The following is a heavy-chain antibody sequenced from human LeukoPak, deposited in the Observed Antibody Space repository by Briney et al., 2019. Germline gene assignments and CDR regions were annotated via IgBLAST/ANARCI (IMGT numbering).Heavy chain of an antibody. Sequence: TSETLSLTCTASGGSMNNYYWSWIRQGPGKRLEWIGYISDSGSTNYNPSLRSRVTISVDTSKNQFSLKLSSVTAADTALYYCARYDYGDCWFDPWGQGTLFTVSS. D-gene: IGHD4-17*01. CDR1: GGSMNNYY. J-gene: IGHJ5*02. CDR3: ARYDYGDCWFDP. CDR2: ISDSGST. V-gene: IGHV4-59*01.